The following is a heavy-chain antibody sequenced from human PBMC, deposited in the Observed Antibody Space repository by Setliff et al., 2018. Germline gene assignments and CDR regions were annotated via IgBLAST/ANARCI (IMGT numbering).Heavy chain of an antibody. Sequence: PSETLSLTCTVSGGSISSSSYYWGWIRQPPGKGLEWIGSIYYSGSTYYNPSLKSRVTISVDTSKNQFSLKLSSVTAADTAVYYCASVVEDYYDSSGSGGFYYYYYYMDVWGKGTTVTVSS. J-gene: IGHJ6*03. CDR3: ASVVEDYYDSSGSGGFYYYYYYMDV. V-gene: IGHV4-39*07. D-gene: IGHD3-22*01. CDR2: IYYSGST. CDR1: GGSISSSSYY.